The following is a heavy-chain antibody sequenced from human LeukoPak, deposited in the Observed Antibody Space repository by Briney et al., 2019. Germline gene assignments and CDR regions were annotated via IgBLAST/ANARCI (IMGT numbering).Heavy chain of an antibody. D-gene: IGHD3-10*01. V-gene: IGHV4-34*01. CDR1: GGSFSGYY. CDR2: IHYSGSA. CDR3: ARGQWFRAF. J-gene: IGHJ4*02. Sequence: SETLSLTCAVYGGSFSGYYWTWIRQPPGKGLEWIGEIHYSGSATYNPSLKSRVTISVDTSKNQFSLKMNSVTAADTAVYYCARGQWFRAFWGLGTLVTVSS.